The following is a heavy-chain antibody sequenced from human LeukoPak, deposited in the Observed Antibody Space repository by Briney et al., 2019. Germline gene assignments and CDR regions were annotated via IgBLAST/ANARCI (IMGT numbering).Heavy chain of an antibody. CDR1: GFTFSSYA. Sequence: GGSLRLSCAASGFTFSSYAMHWVRQAPGKGLEWVSSISSSSSYIYYADSVKGRFTISRDNAKNSLYLQMNSLRAEDTAVYYCARDHIVVVTAIGAFDIWGQGTMVTVSS. CDR2: ISSSSSYI. V-gene: IGHV3-21*01. CDR3: ARDHIVVVTAIGAFDI. J-gene: IGHJ3*02. D-gene: IGHD2-21*02.